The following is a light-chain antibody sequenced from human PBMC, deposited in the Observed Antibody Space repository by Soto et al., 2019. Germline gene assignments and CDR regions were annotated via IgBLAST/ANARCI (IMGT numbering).Light chain of an antibody. CDR1: QSISSW. CDR2: DAS. Sequence: DIQMTQSPSTLSASVGDRVTITCRASQSISSWLAWYQQKPGKAPKLLIYDASSLESGVPSRFSGSVSGTEFTLTISSLQPDDLATYYCQQYNSYSTFGQGTKVEIK. J-gene: IGKJ1*01. CDR3: QQYNSYST. V-gene: IGKV1-5*01.